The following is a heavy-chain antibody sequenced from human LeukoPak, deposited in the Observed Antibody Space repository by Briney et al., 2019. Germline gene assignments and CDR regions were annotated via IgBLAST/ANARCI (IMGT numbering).Heavy chain of an antibody. CDR3: AKEVVTPTYYFDY. D-gene: IGHD4-23*01. Sequence: GGSLRLSCAASGFTFSSYSINWVRQAPGKGLEWVSSISGSGIYIYYADSVKGRFTISRDNAKNSLDLQMNSLRAEDTAVYYCAKEVVTPTYYFDYWGQGTLVTVSS. V-gene: IGHV3-21*01. J-gene: IGHJ4*02. CDR2: ISGSGIYI. CDR1: GFTFSSYS.